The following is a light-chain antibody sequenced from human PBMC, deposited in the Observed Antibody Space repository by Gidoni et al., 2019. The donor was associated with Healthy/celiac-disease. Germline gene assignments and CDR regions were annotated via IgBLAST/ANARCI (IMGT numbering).Light chain of an antibody. CDR2: YAS. CDR3: HQSSSLPLT. V-gene: IGKV6D-21*02. J-gene: IGKJ4*01. Sequence: PKLLIKYASQSISGVPSRFSGSGSGTDFPLTINSLEAEDAAAYYCHQSSSLPLTFGGGTKVEIK.